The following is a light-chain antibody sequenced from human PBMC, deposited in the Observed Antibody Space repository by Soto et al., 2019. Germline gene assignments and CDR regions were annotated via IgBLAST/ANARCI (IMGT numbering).Light chain of an antibody. CDR2: DVS. CDR3: SSYTSSSTVV. V-gene: IGLV2-14*01. Sequence: QSALTQPASVSGSPGQSITISCTGTSCDVGGYNYVSWYQQHPGKAPKLMIYDVSNRPSGVSNRFSGSKSGNTASLTISGIQAEDEADYYCSSYTSSSTVVFGGGTKLTVL. J-gene: IGLJ2*01. CDR1: SCDVGGYNY.